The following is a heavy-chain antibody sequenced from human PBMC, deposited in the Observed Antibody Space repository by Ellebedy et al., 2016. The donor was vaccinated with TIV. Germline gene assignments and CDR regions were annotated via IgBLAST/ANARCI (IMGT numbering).Heavy chain of an antibody. CDR2: INHSGST. J-gene: IGHJ2*01. Sequence: MPSETLSLTCAVYGGSFSGYYWSWIRQPPGKGLEWIGEINHSGSTNYNPSLKSRVTISVDTSKNQFSLKLSPVTAADTAVYYCARGYRGSGYFDLWGRGTLVTVSS. V-gene: IGHV4-34*01. D-gene: IGHD1-14*01. CDR1: GGSFSGYY. CDR3: ARGYRGSGYFDL.